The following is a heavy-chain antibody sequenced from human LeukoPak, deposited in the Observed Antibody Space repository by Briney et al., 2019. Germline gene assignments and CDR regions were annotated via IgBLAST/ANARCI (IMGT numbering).Heavy chain of an antibody. V-gene: IGHV3-33*06. CDR3: AKSRMTTVNMGYDY. J-gene: IGHJ4*02. CDR2: IWYDGSNN. D-gene: IGHD4-17*01. Sequence: PGVSLSLSGAASGFTSSSYGMHWLRQAPGKGLVGVAVIWYDGSNNYYADSVKGRINNSRGNSKNTLYLQMNSLRAEDNAVYYCAKSRMTTVNMGYDYWGQGTLVTVSS. CDR1: GFTSSSYG.